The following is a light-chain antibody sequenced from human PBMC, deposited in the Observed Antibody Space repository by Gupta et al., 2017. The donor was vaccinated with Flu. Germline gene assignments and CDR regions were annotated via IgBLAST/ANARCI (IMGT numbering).Light chain of an antibody. Sequence: ATLSVSPGERATLSCRASQSVSSKLAWYQQKPGQAPRLLIYGASTRDTGIPARFSGSGYGTEFTLTISSRQSEDFAVYYCQQYNNWPPLTFGGGTKVEIK. J-gene: IGKJ4*01. CDR2: GAS. CDR3: QQYNNWPPLT. V-gene: IGKV3-15*01. CDR1: QSVSSK.